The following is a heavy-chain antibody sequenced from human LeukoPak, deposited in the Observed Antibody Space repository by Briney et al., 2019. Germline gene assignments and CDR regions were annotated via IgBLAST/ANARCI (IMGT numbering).Heavy chain of an antibody. CDR1: GDSIIGYY. CDR2: IHYSGST. V-gene: IGHV4-59*01. J-gene: IGHJ4*02. Sequence: SETLSLTCTVSGDSIIGYYWSWIRQPPGKGLEWIGYIHYSGSTNYNPSLKSRVTISIDTSRSHFSLRLNSATAADTAVYYCARGERLGPDFWGQGTLVTVSS. D-gene: IGHD1-1*01. CDR3: ARGERLGPDF.